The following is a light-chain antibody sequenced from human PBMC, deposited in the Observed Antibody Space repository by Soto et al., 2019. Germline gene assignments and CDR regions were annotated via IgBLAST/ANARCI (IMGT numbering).Light chain of an antibody. V-gene: IGKV3-15*01. CDR3: QQYNSWPLT. Sequence: ETVMTQSPATLSVSPGERVTLSCRASQSVSSRLAWYQQKPGQAPRLLIYGASTRATGIPASFSGTGSETEFTLTISSLQSEDFAVYYCQQYNSWPLTFGGGTKVELK. J-gene: IGKJ4*01. CDR2: GAS. CDR1: QSVSSR.